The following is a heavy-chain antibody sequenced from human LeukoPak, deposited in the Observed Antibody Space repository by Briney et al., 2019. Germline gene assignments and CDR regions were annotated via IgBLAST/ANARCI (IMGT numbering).Heavy chain of an antibody. CDR2: IYSSGST. CDR1: GGPMSRHY. V-gene: IGHV4-4*07. CDR3: TRDRYSQGPPYYFES. J-gene: IGHJ4*02. D-gene: IGHD5-18*01. Sequence: SETLSLTCTVSGGPMSRHYWSWIRQPAGKGLEWIGRIYSSGSTFYNNSLKSRVTMSVDTSKKQFSLKLVSVTAADTAVYYCTRDRYSQGPPYYFESWGQGTLVTVSS.